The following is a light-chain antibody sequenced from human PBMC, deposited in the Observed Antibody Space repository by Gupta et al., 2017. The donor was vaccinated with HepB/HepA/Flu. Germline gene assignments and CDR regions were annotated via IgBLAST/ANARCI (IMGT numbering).Light chain of an antibody. J-gene: IGKJ2*04. Sequence: DIQMTQSPSYLSASVGDRVTITCRASQSITSYLNWYQQKPGKAPKLLIYAASSLQSGVPSRFSGSGSGTDFTLTISSLQPEDVATYYCQQSFSTPRSFGQGTKLEIK. CDR2: AAS. V-gene: IGKV1-39*01. CDR3: QQSFSTPRS. CDR1: QSITSY.